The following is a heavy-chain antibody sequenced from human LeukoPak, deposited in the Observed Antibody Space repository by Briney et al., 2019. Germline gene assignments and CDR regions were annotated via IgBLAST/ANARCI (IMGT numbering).Heavy chain of an antibody. Sequence: GGSLRLSCAASGFTFSSYSMNWVRQAPGKGLEWVSSISSSSSYIYYADSVKGRFTISRDNAKNSLYLQMNSLRAEDTAVYYCGRDLTRPYIVVVPAAIDYWGQGTLVTVSS. J-gene: IGHJ4*02. V-gene: IGHV3-21*01. CDR2: ISSSSSYI. D-gene: IGHD2-2*01. CDR1: GFTFSSYS. CDR3: GRDLTRPYIVVVPAAIDY.